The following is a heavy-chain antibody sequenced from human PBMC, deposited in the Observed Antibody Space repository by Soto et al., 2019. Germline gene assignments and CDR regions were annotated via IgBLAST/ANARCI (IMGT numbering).Heavy chain of an antibody. J-gene: IGHJ4*02. V-gene: IGHV4-59*01. Sequence: PSETLSLTCTVSGGSISSYYWSWIRQPPGKGLEWIGYIYYSGSTNYNPSLKSRVTISVDTSKNQFSLKLSSVTAADTAVYYCARDSYWLDYWGQGTLVTVSS. CDR3: ARDSYWLDY. CDR1: GGSISSYY. D-gene: IGHD2-21*01. CDR2: IYYSGST.